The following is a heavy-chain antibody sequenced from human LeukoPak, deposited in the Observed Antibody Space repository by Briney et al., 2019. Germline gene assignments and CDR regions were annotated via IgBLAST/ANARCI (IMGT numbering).Heavy chain of an antibody. Sequence: SETLSLTCTVSGGSISSSSSYWGWIRQPPGKGLEWIGSIYYSGSTSYKPSLKSRVTISVDTSKNQFSLKLSSVTAADTAVYYCARGRITIFGVVIPDAFDIWGQGTMVTVSS. CDR2: IYYSGST. CDR3: ARGRITIFGVVIPDAFDI. J-gene: IGHJ3*02. V-gene: IGHV4-39*07. D-gene: IGHD3-3*01. CDR1: GGSISSSSSY.